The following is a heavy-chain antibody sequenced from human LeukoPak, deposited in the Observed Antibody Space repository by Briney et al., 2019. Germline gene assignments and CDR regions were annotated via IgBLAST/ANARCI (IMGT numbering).Heavy chain of an antibody. Sequence: SETLSLTCTVSGDSTSSYYWSWIRQPPGKGLEWIGYIYDSGKTNYNASLISRVTISVDTSKNQFSLKLTSVTPADTAVYYCARGGGTLDYWGQGTLVTVSS. D-gene: IGHD3-16*01. CDR3: ARGGGTLDY. CDR1: GDSTSSYY. J-gene: IGHJ4*02. CDR2: IYDSGKT. V-gene: IGHV4-59*01.